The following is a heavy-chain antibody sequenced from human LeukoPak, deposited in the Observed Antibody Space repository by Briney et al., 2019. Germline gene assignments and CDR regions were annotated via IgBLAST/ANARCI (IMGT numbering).Heavy chain of an antibody. Sequence: ASVKVSCKASGYTFTGYYMHWVRQAPGQGLEWMGWINPNSGGTNYAQKFQGRVTMTTDTSTSTAYMELRSLRSDDTAVYYCASRFDFWSGPPGGMDVWGQGTTVTVSS. V-gene: IGHV1-2*02. D-gene: IGHD3-3*01. CDR2: INPNSGGT. CDR1: GYTFTGYY. J-gene: IGHJ6*02. CDR3: ASRFDFWSGPPGGMDV.